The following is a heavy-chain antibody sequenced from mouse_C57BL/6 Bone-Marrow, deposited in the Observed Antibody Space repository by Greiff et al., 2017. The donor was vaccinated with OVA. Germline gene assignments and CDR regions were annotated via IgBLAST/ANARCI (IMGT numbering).Heavy chain of an antibody. CDR3: ASMDYGSSYGY. Sequence: VQLQQPGAELVKPGASVKLSCKASGYTFTSYWMQWVKQRPGQGLEWIGEIDPSDSYTNYNQKFKGKATLTVDTSSSTAYMQLSSLTSEDSAVYYCASMDYGSSYGYWGQGTTLTVSS. CDR1: GYTFTSYW. D-gene: IGHD1-1*01. CDR2: IDPSDSYT. J-gene: IGHJ2*01. V-gene: IGHV1-50*01.